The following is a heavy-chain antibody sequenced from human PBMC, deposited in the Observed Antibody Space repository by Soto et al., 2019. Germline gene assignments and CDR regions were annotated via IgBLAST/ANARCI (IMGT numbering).Heavy chain of an antibody. Sequence: ASVKVSCKASGYTFTSYAMHWVRQAPGQRLEWMGWINAGNGNTKYSQKFQGRVTITRDTSASTAYMELSSLRSEDTAVYYCARAGYCSSTSCSVDTAMVGYYGSGSLDYWGQGTLVTVSS. CDR3: ARAGYCSSTSCSVDTAMVGYYGSGSLDY. CDR1: GYTFTSYA. J-gene: IGHJ4*02. CDR2: INAGNGNT. V-gene: IGHV1-3*01. D-gene: IGHD2-2*01.